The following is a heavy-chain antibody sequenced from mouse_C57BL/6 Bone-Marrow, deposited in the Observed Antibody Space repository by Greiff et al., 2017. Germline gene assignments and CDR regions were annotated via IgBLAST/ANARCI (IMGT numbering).Heavy chain of an antibody. CDR3: TRGRWGDPAWFAY. V-gene: IGHV14-4*01. D-gene: IGHD2-3*01. CDR2: IDPENGDT. CDR1: GFNIKDDY. Sequence: VQLQQSGAELVRPGASVKLSCTASGFNIKDDYMHWVKQRPEQGLEWIGWIDPENGDTEYASKFQGKATITADTSSNTSYLQLSSLTSEDTSVYYCTRGRWGDPAWFAYWGQGTLVTVSA. J-gene: IGHJ3*01.